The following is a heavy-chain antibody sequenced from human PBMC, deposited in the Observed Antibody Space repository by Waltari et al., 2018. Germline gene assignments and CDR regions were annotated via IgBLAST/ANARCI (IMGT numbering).Heavy chain of an antibody. CDR2: MSGSGGAT. CDR3: AKGTLATIAARYFDY. V-gene: IGHV3-23*04. Sequence: EVQLVESGGGLVQPGGSLRLSCAASGFTFSSYAMSWVRQIPGKGLDWVSIMSGSGGATYYADSVKGRFTISRDNSKNTLYLEMNSPRAEDTAVYYCAKGTLATIAARYFDYWGQGSLVTVSS. CDR1: GFTFSSYA. J-gene: IGHJ4*02. D-gene: IGHD6-6*01.